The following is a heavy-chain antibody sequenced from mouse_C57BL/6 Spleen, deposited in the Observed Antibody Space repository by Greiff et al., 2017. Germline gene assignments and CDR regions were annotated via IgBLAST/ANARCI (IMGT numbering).Heavy chain of an antibody. J-gene: IGHJ4*01. V-gene: IGHV5-9-1*02. D-gene: IGHD1-1*01. Sequence: EVKLVESGEGLVKPGGSLKLSCAASGFTFSSYAMSWVRQTPETRLEWVAYISSGGDYFYYADTVKGRFTISRDNARNTLYLQMSSLKSEDTAMYYCTRGGYYGSDYYAMDYWGQGTSVTVSS. CDR3: TRGGYYGSDYYAMDY. CDR1: GFTFSSYA. CDR2: ISSGGDYF.